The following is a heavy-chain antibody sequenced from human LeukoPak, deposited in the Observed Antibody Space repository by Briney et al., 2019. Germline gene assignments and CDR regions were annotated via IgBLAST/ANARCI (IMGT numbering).Heavy chain of an antibody. CDR1: GGSISGHS. CDR2: IFYIGGT. Sequence: TSETLSLTCTVSGGSISGHSWSWIRQPPGKGLEWLGYIFYIGGTNYNPSLKSRITISVDTSRNQLSLRLSSVTAADTAVYFCARGSATFDPWGQGTLVTVSS. CDR3: ARGSATFDP. D-gene: IGHD6-25*01. J-gene: IGHJ5*02. V-gene: IGHV4-59*11.